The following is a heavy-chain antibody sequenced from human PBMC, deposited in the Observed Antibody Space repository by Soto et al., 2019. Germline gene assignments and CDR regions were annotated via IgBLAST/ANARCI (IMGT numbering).Heavy chain of an antibody. V-gene: IGHV3-53*01. D-gene: IGHD6-19*01. CDR1: GFTVSSNY. Sequence: VGSLRLSCAASGFTVSSNYMSWVRQAPGKGLEWVSVIYSGGSTYYADSVKGRFTISRDNSKNTLYLQMNSLRAEDTAVYYCARATSLHIAVAGTPAEYFQHWGQGTLVTVS. J-gene: IGHJ1*01. CDR3: ARATSLHIAVAGTPAEYFQH. CDR2: IYSGGST.